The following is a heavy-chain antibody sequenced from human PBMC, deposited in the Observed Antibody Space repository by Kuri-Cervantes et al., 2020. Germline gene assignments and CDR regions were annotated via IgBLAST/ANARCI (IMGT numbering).Heavy chain of an antibody. CDR3: ARDIQPIVVLPAGMFY. CDR2: INTKSRAT. J-gene: IGHJ4*02. Sequence: ASVKVSCKASGYTFTSYGISWVRQAPGQGLEWMGWINTKSRATKYAQKFQGRVTMTSVTSVSTAYLELSSLASKDTAIYYCARDIQPIVVLPAGMFYWGQGSLVTVSS. V-gene: IGHV1-2*02. D-gene: IGHD2-2*01. CDR1: GYTFTSYG.